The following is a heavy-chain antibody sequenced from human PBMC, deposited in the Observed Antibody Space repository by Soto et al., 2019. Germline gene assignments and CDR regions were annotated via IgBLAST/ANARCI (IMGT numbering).Heavy chain of an antibody. CDR2: IIPILGIA. D-gene: IGHD5-12*01. V-gene: IGHV1-69*02. Sequence: QVQLVQSGAEVKKPGSSVKVSCKASGCTFSSDTISWVRQAPGQGREWMGRIIPILGIANYAQKFQGRVTITADKSTSTAYMELSSLRSEDTAVYYCARGASGYSGYDYDYWGQGTLVTVSS. J-gene: IGHJ4*02. CDR3: ARGASGYSGYDYDY. CDR1: GCTFSSDT.